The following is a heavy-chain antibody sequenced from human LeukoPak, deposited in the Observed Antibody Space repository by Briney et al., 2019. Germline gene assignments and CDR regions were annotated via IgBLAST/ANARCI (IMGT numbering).Heavy chain of an antibody. CDR3: ARVESRGDGDY. CDR1: GGSISRNFYY. J-gene: IGHJ4*02. V-gene: IGHV4-39*07. Sequence: SETLSLTCTVSGGSISRNFYYWGWIRQPPGKGLEWIGNMYYTGSTYYNPSLKSRVTMSVDTSKKQFSLKLSSVTAADTAVYYCARVESRGDGDYWGQGTLVTVSS. D-gene: IGHD3-22*01. CDR2: MYYTGST.